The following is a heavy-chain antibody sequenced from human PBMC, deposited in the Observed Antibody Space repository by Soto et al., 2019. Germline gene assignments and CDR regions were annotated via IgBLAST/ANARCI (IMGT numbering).Heavy chain of an antibody. CDR1: GYSFTSYW. V-gene: IGHV5-10-1*01. D-gene: IGHD3-3*01. J-gene: IGHJ6*02. Sequence: PGESLKISCXGSGYSFTSYWISWVRQMPGKGLEWMGRIDPSDSYTNYSPSFQGHVTISADKSISTAYLQWSSLKASDTAMYYCARQLRYYYGMDVWGQGTTVTVSS. CDR2: IDPSDSYT. CDR3: ARQLRYYYGMDV.